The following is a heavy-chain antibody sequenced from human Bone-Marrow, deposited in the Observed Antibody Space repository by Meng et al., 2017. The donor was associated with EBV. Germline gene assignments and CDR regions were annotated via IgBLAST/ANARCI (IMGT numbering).Heavy chain of an antibody. Sequence: QLQLRESGPGQVKPSETLSLTCTGSGDSLSSFYYWGWIRQPPGRGLEWIGSVHYTGSTYYSPSLKSRVTVSVDTSKNQFSLRLTSVTAADTAVYYCARPFPSWQSPRLDPFGAWGQGTLVTVSS. V-gene: IGHV4-39*01. CDR3: ARPFPSWQSPRLDPFGA. CDR1: GDSLSSFYY. D-gene: IGHD6-19*01. J-gene: IGHJ5*02. CDR2: VHYTGST.